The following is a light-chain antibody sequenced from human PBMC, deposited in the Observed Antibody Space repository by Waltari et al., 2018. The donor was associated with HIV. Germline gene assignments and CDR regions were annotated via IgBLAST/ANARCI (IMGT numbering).Light chain of an antibody. Sequence: SSLLTQTPSVSVAPGKTARITCGGKNIERKSVHWYQQKPGQAPLLVIYYDTDRPSGIPGGIAGSNSGNTATLTISRVGDGDEADYYCQVWDSTSDHVLFGGGTRLTVL. CDR2: YDT. CDR1: NIERKS. V-gene: IGLV3-21*04. CDR3: QVWDSTSDHVL. J-gene: IGLJ2*01.